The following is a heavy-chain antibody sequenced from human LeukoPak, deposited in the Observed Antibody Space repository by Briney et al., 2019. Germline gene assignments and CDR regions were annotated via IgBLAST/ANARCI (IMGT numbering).Heavy chain of an antibody. V-gene: IGHV3-49*03. CDR3: TRDEWLGPGRTYYFDY. CDR2: IRSKAYGGTT. CDR1: GFTFGDYA. D-gene: IGHD3-3*01. J-gene: IGHJ4*02. Sequence: GGSLRLPCTASGFTFGDYAMSWFRQAPGKGLEWVGFIRSKAYGGTTEYAASVKGRFTISRDDSKSIAYLQMNSLKTEDTAVYYCTRDEWLGPGRTYYFDYWGQGTLVTVSS.